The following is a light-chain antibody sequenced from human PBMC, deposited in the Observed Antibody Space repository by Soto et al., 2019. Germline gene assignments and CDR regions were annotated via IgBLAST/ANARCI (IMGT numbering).Light chain of an antibody. Sequence: EIVLSQSPGTLSLSPGEKATLSCRASHSVSSSYLAWYQQKPGQAPRLLISGAPSRAAGTPDWCSGGGAGNVSIPTSSREEPEDLAVYYRQQYGRPWTFGQGSKVDI. V-gene: IGKV3-20*01. CDR3: QQYGRPWT. CDR1: HSVSSSY. J-gene: IGKJ1*01. CDR2: GAP.